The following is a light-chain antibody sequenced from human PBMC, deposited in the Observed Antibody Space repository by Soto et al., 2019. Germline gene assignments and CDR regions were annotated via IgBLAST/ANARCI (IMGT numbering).Light chain of an antibody. J-gene: IGKJ4*01. CDR1: QSITSN. Sequence: EIVMTQSPVTLSLSPGDTATLSCRASQSITSNLAWYQQKPGQPPRLLIYGESTRATGIPARFSGSGSGTEFTLTIINQQSEDFAVYYCPQNSRWVTIGGGTQLEIK. CDR3: PQNSRWVT. V-gene: IGKV3-15*01. CDR2: GES.